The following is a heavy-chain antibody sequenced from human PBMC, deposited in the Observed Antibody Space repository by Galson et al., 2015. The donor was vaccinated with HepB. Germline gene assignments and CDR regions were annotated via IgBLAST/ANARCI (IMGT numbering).Heavy chain of an antibody. CDR2: IIPIFGTA. Sequence: SVKVSCKASGGTFSRYAISWVRQAPGQGLEWMGGIIPIFGTASYAQKFQGRVTITADESTSTAYMELSSLRSEDTAVYYCARAAMATITSNWYFDLWGRGTLVTVSS. V-gene: IGHV1-69*13. J-gene: IGHJ2*01. CDR3: ARAAMATITSNWYFDL. CDR1: GGTFSRYA. D-gene: IGHD5-24*01.